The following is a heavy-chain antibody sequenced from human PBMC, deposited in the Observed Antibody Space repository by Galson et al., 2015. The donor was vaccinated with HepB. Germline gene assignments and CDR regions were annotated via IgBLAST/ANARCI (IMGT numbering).Heavy chain of an antibody. CDR2: IIPIFGTP. CDR3: AGVMVRGLIEADYYNFGIDI. J-gene: IGHJ6*02. V-gene: IGHV1-69*06. Sequence: SVKVSCKASGGALSSCAINWVRQAPGQGLEWMGGIIPIFGTPNYAQKFQDRVTITADKSTSTAYMELSSLRSEDTAVFYCAGVMVRGLIEADYYNFGIDIWGQGTTVTVSS. D-gene: IGHD3-10*01. CDR1: GGALSSCA.